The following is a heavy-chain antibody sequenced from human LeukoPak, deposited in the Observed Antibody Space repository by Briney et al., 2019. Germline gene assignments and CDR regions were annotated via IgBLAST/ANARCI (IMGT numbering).Heavy chain of an antibody. D-gene: IGHD4-17*01. CDR1: GVTFSSYA. J-gene: IGHJ4*02. V-gene: IGHV3-23*01. CDR3: AKGINDYGDYDFDY. CDR2: ISGSGGST. Sequence: GGSLRLSCAASGVTFSSYAMSWVRQAPGKGLEWVSAISGSGGSTYYADSVKGRFTISRDNSKNTLYLQMNSLRAEDTAVYYCAKGINDYGDYDFDYWGQGTLVTVSS.